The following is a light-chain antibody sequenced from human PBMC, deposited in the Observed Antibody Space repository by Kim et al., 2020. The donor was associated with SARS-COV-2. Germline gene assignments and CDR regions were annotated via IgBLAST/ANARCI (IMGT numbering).Light chain of an antibody. CDR3: LFYYGVAWV. J-gene: IGLJ3*02. V-gene: IGLV7-43*01. CDR2: STS. CDR1: AGAVSSACS. Sequence: PGWTVSLPCASSAGAVSSACSATWPQQKPGQAPSTLFYSTSNKHSGTPARFSGSLLGDKAALTLSGVRLEDGADFYCLFYYGVAWVFGGGTQLTVL.